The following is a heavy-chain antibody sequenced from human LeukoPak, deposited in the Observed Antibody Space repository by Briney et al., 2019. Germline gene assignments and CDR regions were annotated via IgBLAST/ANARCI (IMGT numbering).Heavy chain of an antibody. CDR3: ARDAGSGWQHDY. CDR1: GFGFSSYG. V-gene: IGHV3-30*14. D-gene: IGHD6-19*01. J-gene: IGHJ4*02. Sequence: GGSLRLSCAASGFGFSSYGIHWVRQAPGKGLEWVAVISSDGRYKHYGDSVKGRFTISRDNSKNTLYLEMNSLRAEDTAVYYCARDAGSGWQHDYWGQGTLVTVSS. CDR2: ISSDGRYK.